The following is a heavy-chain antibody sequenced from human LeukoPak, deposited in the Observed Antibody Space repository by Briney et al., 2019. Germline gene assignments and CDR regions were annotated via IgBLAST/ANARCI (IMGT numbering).Heavy chain of an antibody. J-gene: IGHJ4*02. CDR2: ISGSGGST. V-gene: IGHV3-23*01. D-gene: IGHD3-10*01. Sequence: QPGGSLRLSCAASGFTFSSHAMTWVRQAPGKGLEWVSAISGSGGSTYYADSVKGRFTISRDNSKNTLYLQMNSLRAEDTAVYYCAKGDGSGSYFGFHFDYWGQGTLVTVSS. CDR3: AKGDGSGSYFGFHFDY. CDR1: GFTFSSHA.